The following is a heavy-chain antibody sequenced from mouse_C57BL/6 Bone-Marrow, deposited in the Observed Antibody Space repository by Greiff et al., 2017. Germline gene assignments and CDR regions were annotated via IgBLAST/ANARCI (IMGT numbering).Heavy chain of an antibody. CDR1: GYTFTSYW. CDR2: IDPSDSYT. J-gene: IGHJ4*01. Sequence: QVQLQQPGAELVKPGASVKLSCKASGYTFTSYWMQWVKQRPGQGLEWIGEIDPSDSYTNYNQKFKGKATLTVDTSSSTAYMQLSSLTSEDSAVYYWARYYYGSRYYYAMDYWGQGTSVTVSS. CDR3: ARYYYGSRYYYAMDY. V-gene: IGHV1-50*01. D-gene: IGHD1-1*01.